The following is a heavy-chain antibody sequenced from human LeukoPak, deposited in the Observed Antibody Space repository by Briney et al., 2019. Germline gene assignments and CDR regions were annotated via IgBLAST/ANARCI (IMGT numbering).Heavy chain of an antibody. CDR3: AKQLGYCSDGSCYFPY. CDR2: ISNNGGYT. V-gene: IGHV3-23*01. CDR1: GFTFSTYG. Sequence: GGSLRLSCTASGFTFSTYGMSWVRQAPGKGLEWVSAISNNGGYTYYADSVQGRFTISRDNSKSTLCLQMNSLRAEDTAVYYCAKQLGYCSDGSCYFPYWGQGTLVTVSS. D-gene: IGHD2-15*01. J-gene: IGHJ4*02.